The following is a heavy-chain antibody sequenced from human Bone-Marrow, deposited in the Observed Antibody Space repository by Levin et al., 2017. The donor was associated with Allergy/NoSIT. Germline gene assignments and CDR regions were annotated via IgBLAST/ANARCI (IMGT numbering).Heavy chain of an antibody. V-gene: IGHV1-46*01. Sequence: GESLKISCKTSGYTFSSYYMHWVRQAPGQGLEWMGIINPSGGRTYYAEKFQGRVTMTRDTSTSTVYMELSSLRSEDTAIYFCARGQYHGDDLWGSYRFASEYFDYWGQGTLVTVSS. D-gene: IGHD3-16*02. CDR1: GYTFSSYY. CDR3: ARGQYHGDDLWGSYRFASEYFDY. J-gene: IGHJ4*02. CDR2: INPSGGRT.